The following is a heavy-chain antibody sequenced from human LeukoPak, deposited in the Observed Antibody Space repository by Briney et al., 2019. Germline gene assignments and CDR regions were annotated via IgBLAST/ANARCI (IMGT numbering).Heavy chain of an antibody. Sequence: GGSLRLSCAASGLTFSSYWMHWVRQAPGKGLVWVSRINSDGSSTSYAGSVKGRFTISRDNAKNTLYLQMNSLRAEDTAVYYCARAGRRSSFDYWGQGTLVTVSS. CDR1: GLTFSSYW. CDR3: ARAGRRSSFDY. J-gene: IGHJ4*02. D-gene: IGHD1-26*01. V-gene: IGHV3-74*01. CDR2: INSDGSST.